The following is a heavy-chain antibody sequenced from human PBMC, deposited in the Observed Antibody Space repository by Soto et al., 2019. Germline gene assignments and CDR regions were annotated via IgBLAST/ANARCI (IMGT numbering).Heavy chain of an antibody. Sequence: EVPLVESGGGLVQPGGSLRLSFTDSGFTFSGDWMHWVRQAPGKGLVWVSRLGPHENGLNYADSVKGRFTISRDNAKNTLYLQMNSLRVEDTAVYFCTRETFGDRDYWGQGTLVTVSS. J-gene: IGHJ4*02. CDR3: TRETFGDRDY. CDR2: LGPHENGL. CDR1: GFTFSGDW. D-gene: IGHD4-17*01. V-gene: IGHV3-74*01.